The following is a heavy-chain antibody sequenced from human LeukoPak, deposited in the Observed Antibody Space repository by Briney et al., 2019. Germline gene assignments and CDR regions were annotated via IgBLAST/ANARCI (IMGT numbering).Heavy chain of an antibody. Sequence: GSLRLSCSASGFTFSSYSMNWVRQAPGKGLEWIGSIYYSGSTYYNPSLKSRVTISVDTSKNQFSLKLSSVIAADTAVYYCARGVVGAIHPFDYWGQGTLVTVSS. J-gene: IGHJ4*02. CDR1: GFTFSSYS. CDR2: IYYSGST. CDR3: ARGVVGAIHPFDY. V-gene: IGHV4-39*07. D-gene: IGHD1-26*01.